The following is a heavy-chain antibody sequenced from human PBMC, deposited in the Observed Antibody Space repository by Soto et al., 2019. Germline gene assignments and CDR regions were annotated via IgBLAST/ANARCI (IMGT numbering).Heavy chain of an antibody. CDR1: GFTFSSYA. CDR2: ISGSGGST. V-gene: IGHV3-23*01. Sequence: GGSLRLSCAASGFTFSSYAMSWVRQAPGKGLEWVSAISGSGGSTYYADSVKSRFTISRDNSKNTLYLQMNSLRAEDTAVYYCATPLLLWFGESFAGDYWGQGTLVTVSS. D-gene: IGHD3-10*01. CDR3: ATPLLLWFGESFAGDY. J-gene: IGHJ4*02.